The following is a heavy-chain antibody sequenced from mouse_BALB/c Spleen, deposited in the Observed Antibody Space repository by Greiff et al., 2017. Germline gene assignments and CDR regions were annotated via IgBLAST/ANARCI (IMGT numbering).Heavy chain of an antibody. V-gene: IGHV5-12-2*01. CDR2: ISNGGGST. J-gene: IGHJ4*01. CDR3: ARPLDGYFAMDY. CDR1: GFTFSSYT. Sequence: EVQGVESGGGLVQPGGSLKLSCAASGFTFSSYTMSWVRQTPEKRLEWVAYISNGGGSTYYPDTVKGRFTISRDNAKNTLYLQMSSLKSEDTAMYYCARPLDGYFAMDYWGQGTSVTVSS. D-gene: IGHD2-3*01.